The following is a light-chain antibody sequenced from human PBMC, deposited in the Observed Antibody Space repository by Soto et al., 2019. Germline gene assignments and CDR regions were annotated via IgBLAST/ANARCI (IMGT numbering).Light chain of an antibody. CDR1: SSDVGGSNF. J-gene: IGLJ3*02. V-gene: IGLV2-14*01. Sequence: QSALTQPASVSASLGQSITISCTGTSSDVGGSNFVSWYQHHPGKAPKFMIYEVRNRPSGVSNRFSGSKSGNTASLTISGLQAEDEAEYYCSSYTTSGTWVFGGGTKLTVL. CDR3: SSYTTSGTWV. CDR2: EVR.